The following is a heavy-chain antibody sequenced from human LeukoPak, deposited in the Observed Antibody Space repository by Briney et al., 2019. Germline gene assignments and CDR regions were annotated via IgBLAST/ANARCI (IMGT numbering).Heavy chain of an antibody. V-gene: IGHV3-48*03. CDR2: ITNSGSTK. Sequence: GGSLRLSCVASGFIFSSYEMIWVRQAPGKGLEWVSFITNSGSTKYYADSVKGRVTISRDNVKNSLDLQMNGLSAEDTAVYYCARVRSDSYYYYYMDVWGKGTTVTVSS. D-gene: IGHD3-10*01. CDR3: ARVRSDSYYYYYMDV. J-gene: IGHJ6*03. CDR1: GFIFSSYE.